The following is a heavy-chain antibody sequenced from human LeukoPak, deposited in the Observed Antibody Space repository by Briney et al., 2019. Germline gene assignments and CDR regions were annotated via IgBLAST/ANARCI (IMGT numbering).Heavy chain of an antibody. J-gene: IGHJ3*02. V-gene: IGHV1-69*13. CDR3: ARDGPSVDWSLHDAFDI. D-gene: IGHD3-9*01. Sequence: SVKVSCKASGGTFSSYAISWVRQAPGQGLEWMGGIIPVFGTANYAQKFQGRVTITADESTSTAYMELSSLRSEDTAVYYCARDGPSVDWSLHDAFDIWGQGTMVTVSS. CDR1: GGTFSSYA. CDR2: IIPVFGTA.